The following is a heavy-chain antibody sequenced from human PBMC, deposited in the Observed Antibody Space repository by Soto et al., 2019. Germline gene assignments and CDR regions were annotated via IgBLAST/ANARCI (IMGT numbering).Heavy chain of an antibody. CDR1: GFTFSDYY. CDR3: ARGRGAAAYYCDF. CDR2: ISSSTIHT. Sequence: QVQLVESGGGLVKPGGSLRLSCAVSGFTFSDYYMTWIRQAPGKGLEWVSYISSSTIHTNYADSVKGRFTISRDNAKNSLFLQMNSLRAEDTAVDYCARGRGAAAYYCDFWGQGTLVTVSS. V-gene: IGHV3-11*05. J-gene: IGHJ4*02. D-gene: IGHD2-2*01.